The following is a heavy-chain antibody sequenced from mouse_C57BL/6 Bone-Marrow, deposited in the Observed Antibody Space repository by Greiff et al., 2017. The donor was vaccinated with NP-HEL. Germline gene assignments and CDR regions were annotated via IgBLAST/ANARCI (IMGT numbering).Heavy chain of an antibody. J-gene: IGHJ2*01. Sequence: QVQLQQSGPELVKPGASVKISCKASGYAFSSSWMNWVKQRPGKGLEWIGRIYPGDGDTNYNGKFKGKATLTADKSSSTAYMQLSSLTSEDSAVYFCARLDYYATHWGQGTTLTVSS. V-gene: IGHV1-82*01. CDR3: ARLDYYATH. CDR1: GYAFSSSW. D-gene: IGHD1-1*01. CDR2: IYPGDGDT.